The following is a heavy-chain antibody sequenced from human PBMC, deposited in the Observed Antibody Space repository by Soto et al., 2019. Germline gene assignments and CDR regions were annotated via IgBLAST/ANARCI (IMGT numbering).Heavy chain of an antibody. Sequence: QVQLVQSGAEVKKPGASVKVSCKASGYTFTRYYIHWVRQAPGQGLEWMGIIDPSAGSTTYAQRFQGRVALTRDTSTSTVYMEVSSLRSEDTAVYYCARPQSTGVSNYYYRYCMDVWGQGTTVTVSS. J-gene: IGHJ6*02. V-gene: IGHV1-46*01. CDR1: GYTFTRYY. CDR2: IDPSAGST. D-gene: IGHD2-8*01. CDR3: ARPQSTGVSNYYYRYCMDV.